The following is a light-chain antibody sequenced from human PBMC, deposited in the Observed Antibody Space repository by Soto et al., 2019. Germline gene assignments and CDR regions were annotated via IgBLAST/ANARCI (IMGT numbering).Light chain of an antibody. J-gene: IGKJ1*01. V-gene: IGKV3-20*01. CDR2: GAS. Sequence: LSCWASQSLRSSYLAWYQRKPGQAPRLLMFGASRRATGIPDRFNGSGSGTDFILTISRLEPEDVAVYFCQQYNIWPLWTFGQGTKVEIK. CDR1: QSLRSSY. CDR3: QQYNIWPLWT.